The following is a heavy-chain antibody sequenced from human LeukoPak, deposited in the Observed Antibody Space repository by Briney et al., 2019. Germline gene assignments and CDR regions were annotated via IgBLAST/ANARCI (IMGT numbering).Heavy chain of an antibody. Sequence: PSETLSLTCTVSGGSISSYYWSWIRQPPGKGLEWIGYIYYSGSTNYNPSLKSRVTISVDTSKNQFSLQLNSVTPEDTAVYYCARVRDGAFDIWGQGTMVTVSS. CDR1: GGSISSYY. CDR3: ARVRDGAFDI. D-gene: IGHD5-24*01. CDR2: IYYSGST. V-gene: IGHV4-59*12. J-gene: IGHJ3*02.